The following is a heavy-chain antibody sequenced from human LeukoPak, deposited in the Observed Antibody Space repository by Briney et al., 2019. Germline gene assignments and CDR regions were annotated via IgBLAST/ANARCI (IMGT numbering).Heavy chain of an antibody. J-gene: IGHJ5*02. Sequence: SETLSFTCTVSGGSISSYYWSWIRQPPGKGLEWIGYIYYSGSTNYNPSLKSRVTISVDTSKNQFSLKLSSVTAADTAVYYCARFCSGGSCYSLVENWFDPWGQGTLVTVSS. CDR3: ARFCSGGSCYSLVENWFDP. D-gene: IGHD2-15*01. CDR1: GGSISSYY. V-gene: IGHV4-59*01. CDR2: IYYSGST.